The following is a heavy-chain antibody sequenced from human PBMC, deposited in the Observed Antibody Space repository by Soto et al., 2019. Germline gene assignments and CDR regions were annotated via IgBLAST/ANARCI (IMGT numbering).Heavy chain of an antibody. CDR1: GGTFSSYT. V-gene: IGHV1-69*02. J-gene: IGHJ4*02. CDR2: IIPILGIA. CDR3: ASGLAYCGGDCFVFDY. Sequence: QVQLVQSGAEVKKPGSSVKVSCKASGGTFSSYTISWVRQAPGQGLEWMGRIIPILGIANYAQKFQGRVTITADKSTSTAYMELSSLRSEDTAVYYCASGLAYCGGDCFVFDYWGQGTLVTVSS. D-gene: IGHD2-21*02.